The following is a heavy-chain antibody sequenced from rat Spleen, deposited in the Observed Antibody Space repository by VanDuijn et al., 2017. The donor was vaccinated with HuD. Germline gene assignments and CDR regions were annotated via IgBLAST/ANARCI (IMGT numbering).Heavy chain of an antibody. CDR3: ARQGDTTVVFFDY. Sequence: EVQLVESGGGLVQPGRSLKLSCAASGFTFSDYYMAWVRQAPKKGLEWVATISYDGSSTYYRDSVKGRFTISRDNAKSTLYLQMDSLRSDDTATYYCARQGDTTVVFFDYWGQGVMVTVS. CDR1: GFTFSDYY. D-gene: IGHD1-1*01. CDR2: ISYDGSST. J-gene: IGHJ2*01. V-gene: IGHV5-7*01.